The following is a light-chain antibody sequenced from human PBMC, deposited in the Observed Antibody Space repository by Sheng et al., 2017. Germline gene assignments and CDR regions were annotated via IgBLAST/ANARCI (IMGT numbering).Light chain of an antibody. J-gene: IGKJ3*01. V-gene: IGKV3-11*01. CDR1: QSVSSS. CDR2: DAS. CDR3: QQRNNWPPIT. Sequence: ETVLTQSPATLSLSPGERATLSCRASQSVSSSLAWYQQKPGQAPRLLIYDASMRAAGIPARFSGSGSGTDFTLTISSLEPEDLAVYYCQQRNNWPPITFGPGTKWISN.